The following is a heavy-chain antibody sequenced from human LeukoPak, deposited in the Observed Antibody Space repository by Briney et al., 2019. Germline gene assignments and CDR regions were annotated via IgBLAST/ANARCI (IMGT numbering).Heavy chain of an antibody. D-gene: IGHD5-24*01. J-gene: IGHJ4*02. Sequence: GGSLRLSCAASGLTFSTYGINWVRQAPGKGLEWVSGIGGSGIRVYYADSVKGRFTISRDNSKNTVYLRLSSLTVEDTAVYYCARDSRWALFDSWGQGTLVTVSS. CDR3: ARDSRWALFDS. V-gene: IGHV3-23*01. CDR1: GLTFSTYG. CDR2: IGGSGIRV.